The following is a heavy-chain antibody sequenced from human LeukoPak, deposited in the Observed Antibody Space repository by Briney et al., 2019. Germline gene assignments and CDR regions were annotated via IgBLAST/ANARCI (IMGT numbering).Heavy chain of an antibody. V-gene: IGHV4-59*01. CDR3: ARGGGYSGYDFGY. Sequence: PPETLSLTCTVSGGSISSYYWSWIRQPPGKGLEWIGYIYYSGSTNYNPSLKSRVTISVDTSKNQFSLNLSSVTAADTAVYYCARGGGYSGYDFGYWGQGTLVT. CDR1: GGSISSYY. CDR2: IYYSGST. J-gene: IGHJ4*02. D-gene: IGHD5-12*01.